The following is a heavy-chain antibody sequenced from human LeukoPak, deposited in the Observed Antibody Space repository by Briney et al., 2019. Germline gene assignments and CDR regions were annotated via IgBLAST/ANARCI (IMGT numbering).Heavy chain of an antibody. CDR3: ARLYASVNYFDY. V-gene: IGHV3-23*01. Sequence: GSLRLSCAVSGLTFSSRAMTWVRQAPGQGLQWVSSIDISGDDTAYADAVKGRFTISRDNSKNTLYLQMNSLRAEDTAVYYCARLYASVNYFDYWGQGTLVTVSS. CDR1: GLTFSSRA. J-gene: IGHJ4*02. D-gene: IGHD3-16*01. CDR2: IDISGDDT.